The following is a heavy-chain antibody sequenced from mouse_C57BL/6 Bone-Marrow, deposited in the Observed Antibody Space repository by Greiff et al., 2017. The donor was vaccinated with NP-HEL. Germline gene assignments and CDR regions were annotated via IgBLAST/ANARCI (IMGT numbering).Heavy chain of an antibody. J-gene: IGHJ3*01. CDR1: GFTFSSYG. CDR3: ASPYEYDVAWFAD. V-gene: IGHV5-6*01. Sequence: EVQGVESGGDLVKPGGSLKLSCAASGFTFSSYGMSWVRQTPDKRLEWVATISSGGSYTYYPDSVKGRFTISRDNAKNTLYLQMSSLKSEDTAMYYCASPYEYDVAWFADGGQGTRVTVSA. CDR2: ISSGGSYT. D-gene: IGHD2-4*01.